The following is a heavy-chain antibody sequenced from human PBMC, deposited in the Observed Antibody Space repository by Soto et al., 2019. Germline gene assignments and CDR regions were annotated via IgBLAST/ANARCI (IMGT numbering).Heavy chain of an antibody. V-gene: IGHV3-21*01. Sequence: EVQLVESGGGLVKPGGSQRLSCAASGFTFSSYSMNWVRQAPGKGLEWVSSISSSSSYIYYADSVKGRFTISRDNAKNSLYLQMNSLRAEDTAVYYCARVGGYYYYYMDVWGKGTTVTVSS. CDR3: ARVGGYYYYYMDV. J-gene: IGHJ6*03. D-gene: IGHD2-15*01. CDR1: GFTFSSYS. CDR2: ISSSSSYI.